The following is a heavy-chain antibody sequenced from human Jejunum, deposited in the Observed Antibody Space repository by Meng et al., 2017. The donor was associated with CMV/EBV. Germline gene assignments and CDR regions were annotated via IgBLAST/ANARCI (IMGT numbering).Heavy chain of an antibody. CDR2: ISSSSSSR. Sequence: MNWVLQAPVTGLEWVSSISSSSSSRNYADSVKGRFTISRDNAGNSLDLQMNSLRAEDTAVYYCARGAVDCSSTSCFSGFFDLWGQGTLVTVSS. V-gene: IGHV3-21*06. CDR3: ARGAVDCSSTSCFSGFFDL. D-gene: IGHD2-2*01. J-gene: IGHJ4*02.